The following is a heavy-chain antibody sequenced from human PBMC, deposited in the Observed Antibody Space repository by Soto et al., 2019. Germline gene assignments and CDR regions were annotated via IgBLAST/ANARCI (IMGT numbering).Heavy chain of an antibody. D-gene: IGHD5-12*01. J-gene: IGHJ6*02. CDR3: ARAALVALRECESAEPGHPYYGLDV. Sequence: PSETLSLTCAVSGGSFSGYYWSWIRQPPGKGLEWIGEINHSGSNNYNPTLNSRYTIAVDTSKIQFSRKLSTVTAAVTAMCYCARAALVALRECESAEPGHPYYGLDVWGQGTTVTVSS. CDR2: INHSGSN. CDR1: GGSFSGYY. V-gene: IGHV4-34*01.